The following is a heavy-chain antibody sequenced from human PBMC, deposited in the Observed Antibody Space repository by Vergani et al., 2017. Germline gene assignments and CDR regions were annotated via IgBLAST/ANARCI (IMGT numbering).Heavy chain of an antibody. J-gene: IGHJ4*02. CDR1: GGSISSGSYY. Sequence: QVQLQESGPGLVKPSQTLSFTCTVSGGSISSGSYYWSWIRQPAGKGLEWIGRIYTSGSTNYNPSLKSRVTISVDTSKNQFSLKLSSVTAADTAVYYCARETYYYDSSGYYFGFDYWGQGTLVTVSS. D-gene: IGHD3-22*01. V-gene: IGHV4-61*02. CDR3: ARETYYYDSSGYYFGFDY. CDR2: IYTSGST.